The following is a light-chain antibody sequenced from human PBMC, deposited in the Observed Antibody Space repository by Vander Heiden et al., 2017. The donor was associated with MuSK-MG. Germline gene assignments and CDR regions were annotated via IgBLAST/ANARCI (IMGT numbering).Light chain of an antibody. CDR2: AAS. J-gene: IGKJ1*01. V-gene: IGKV1-16*02. CDR3: QQDNSYPLT. Sequence: DIQMIQSPSSLSASVGDRVTITCRCRHGISNDLAWFHQRPGKAPNTLIDAASSLQSWVPSKFSVSGSWTEFTLISSGLQPEDFATYYCQQDNSYPLTFGQGTKVEIK. CDR1: HGISND.